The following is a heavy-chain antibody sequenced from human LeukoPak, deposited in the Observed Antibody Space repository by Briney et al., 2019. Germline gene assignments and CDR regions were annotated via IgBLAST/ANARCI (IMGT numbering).Heavy chain of an antibody. V-gene: IGHV1-18*01. Sequence: ASVKVSCKASGYTFTSYGISWVRQAPGQGLEWMGWISAYNGNTNYAQKLQGRVTMTTDTSTSTAYMELRSLRSDDTAVYYCARVTLYCSGGSCYSYNWFDPWGRGTLVTVSS. CDR1: GYTFTSYG. J-gene: IGHJ5*02. CDR3: ARVTLYCSGGSCYSYNWFDP. D-gene: IGHD2-15*01. CDR2: ISAYNGNT.